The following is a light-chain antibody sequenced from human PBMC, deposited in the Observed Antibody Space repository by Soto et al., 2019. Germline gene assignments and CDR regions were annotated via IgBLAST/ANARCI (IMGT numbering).Light chain of an antibody. Sequence: ETGLTQSPGTLSLSPGERATLSCRASQSVSSSSLAWYQQRPGQAPRLLIYGTSSRATGIPDRFSGSGSGTDFTLTISRLEPEDFAVYFCQRYGSSPLITFGQGTRLEI. CDR2: GTS. J-gene: IGKJ5*01. CDR3: QRYGSSPLIT. CDR1: QSVSSSS. V-gene: IGKV3-20*01.